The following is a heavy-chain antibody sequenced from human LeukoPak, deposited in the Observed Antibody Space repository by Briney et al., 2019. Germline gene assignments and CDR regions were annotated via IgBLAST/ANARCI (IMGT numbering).Heavy chain of an antibody. CDR1: GFTFSTYT. CDR3: ARGVQSSSSVDY. J-gene: IGHJ4*02. D-gene: IGHD6-13*01. CDR2: ISYDGSHK. Sequence: GRSLRLSCAASGFTFSTYTMHWVRQAPGKGLEWVAVISYDGSHKYYADSVKGRFTISRDNSKNTLYLQMDSLRAEDTAFYYCARGVQSSSSVDYWGQGTLVTVSS. V-gene: IGHV3-30*04.